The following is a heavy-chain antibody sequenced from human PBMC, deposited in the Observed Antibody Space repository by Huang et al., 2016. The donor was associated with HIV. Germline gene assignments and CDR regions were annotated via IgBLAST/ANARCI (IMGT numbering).Heavy chain of an antibody. Sequence: QVQLQQWGAGLLKPSGTLSLTCAVYGGSLSGYYWAWIRQSPVKGLDWIGEINHSGRNKYRQSLKSRVIISVDKSKNQVSLKLSSVTSADTAVYYCARGGATVTTSPGFEYYMDVWGKGTTVTVSS. V-gene: IGHV4-34*01. CDR3: ARGGATVTTSPGFEYYMDV. CDR2: INHSGRN. CDR1: GGSLSGYY. J-gene: IGHJ6*03. D-gene: IGHD4-4*01.